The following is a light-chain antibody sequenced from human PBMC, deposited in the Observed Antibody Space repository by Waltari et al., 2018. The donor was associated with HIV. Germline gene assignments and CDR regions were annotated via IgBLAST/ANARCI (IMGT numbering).Light chain of an antibody. J-gene: IGLJ3*02. Sequence: SYELPQPPSVSVSPGQTARIICSGEALTKQYAFGYQQKPGQAPVVVIYKDNERPSGLPERFSGSSSGTTVTLTISGVQADDEADYYCQSADSSGTYWVFGGGTKLTVL. CDR1: ALTKQY. CDR3: QSADSSGTYWV. CDR2: KDN. V-gene: IGLV3-25*03.